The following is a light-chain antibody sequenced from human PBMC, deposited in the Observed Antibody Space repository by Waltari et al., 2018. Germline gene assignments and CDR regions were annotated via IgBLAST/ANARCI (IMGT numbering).Light chain of an antibody. V-gene: IGKV2-30*02. CDR3: GQGTKVPFT. CDR1: QSFVHSDGNTY. Sequence: DVVMTQSPLSLPITPGQPASISCRSSQSFVHSDGNTYSSWYQQKPGQPPRLLIYKVSNRDSGVPDRFSGSGAGTDFTLKISRVEAEDVGVYYCGQGTKVPFTFGPGTKLDIK. J-gene: IGKJ3*01. CDR2: KVS.